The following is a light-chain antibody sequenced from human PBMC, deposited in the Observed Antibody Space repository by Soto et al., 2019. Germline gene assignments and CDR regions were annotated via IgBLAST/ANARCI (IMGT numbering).Light chain of an antibody. CDR1: QSISMW. CDR3: QQYSTYPYT. Sequence: DIPMTQSPSTLSASVGDRVTITCRASQSISMWLAWYQQKPGKAPKVLIYKASSLESGVPSRFSGSGSGTEFTLTISSLQPDDFATYYCQQYSTYPYTFGQGTQLEIK. CDR2: KAS. V-gene: IGKV1-5*03. J-gene: IGKJ2*01.